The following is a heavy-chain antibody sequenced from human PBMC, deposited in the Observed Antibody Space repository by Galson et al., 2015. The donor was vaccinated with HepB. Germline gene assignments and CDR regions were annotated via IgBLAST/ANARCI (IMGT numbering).Heavy chain of an antibody. D-gene: IGHD3-22*01. CDR3: ARAGREELDYDDSSAFMFHGMDV. CDR1: GFIFSTYA. Sequence: SLRLSCAASGFIFSTYAFHWVRQAPGKGPEWVAVIWYDGSNKFYADSVKGRFTISRDNSKNTVYLQMNSLRAEDTSIYYCARAGREELDYDDSSAFMFHGMDVWGQGTTVTVSS. CDR2: IWYDGSNK. J-gene: IGHJ6*02. V-gene: IGHV3-33*01.